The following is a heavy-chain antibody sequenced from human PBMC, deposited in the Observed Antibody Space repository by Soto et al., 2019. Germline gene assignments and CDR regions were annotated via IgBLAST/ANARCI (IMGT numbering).Heavy chain of an antibody. CDR3: ARVRDDHYYTMDV. J-gene: IGHJ6*02. Sequence: QVQLVQSGAEVKKPGSSVKVSCKASGGTCSSYTLNWVRQARGQGLEWMGRIIPILDIADYAQKLQGSVSLTAHKSTNTAYMELSNLRSEDTAVYYCARVRDDHYYTMDVWGQGTTVTVSS. V-gene: IGHV1-69*02. D-gene: IGHD1-1*01. CDR2: IIPILDIA. CDR1: GGTCSSYT.